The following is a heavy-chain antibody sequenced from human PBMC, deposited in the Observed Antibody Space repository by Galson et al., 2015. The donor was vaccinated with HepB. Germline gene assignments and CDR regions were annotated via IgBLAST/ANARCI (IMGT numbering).Heavy chain of an antibody. V-gene: IGHV1-69-2*01. Sequence: VKVSCKVSGYIFTAFYLHWVQQAPGKGLEWMGLVDPENGETIYGEKFQGRVTITADTSTDTAYMELNSLKSEDAAVYYCATGSNGGNSNWGQGTLVTVSS. CDR1: GYIFTAFY. CDR3: ATGSNGGNSN. J-gene: IGHJ4*02. CDR2: VDPENGET. D-gene: IGHD4-23*01.